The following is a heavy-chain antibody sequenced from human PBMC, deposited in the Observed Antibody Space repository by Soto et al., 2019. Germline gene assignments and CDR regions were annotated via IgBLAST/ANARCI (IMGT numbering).Heavy chain of an antibody. D-gene: IGHD3-3*01. Sequence: PGGSLRLSCAASGFTFSSYAMSWVRQAPGKGLEWVSAISGSGGSTYYADSVKGRFTISRDNSKNTLYLQMNSLRAEDTAVYYCAKSIDVLRFLEWLSYYFDYWGQGTLVTVSS. CDR2: ISGSGGST. V-gene: IGHV3-23*01. CDR1: GFTFSSYA. J-gene: IGHJ4*02. CDR3: AKSIDVLRFLEWLSYYFDY.